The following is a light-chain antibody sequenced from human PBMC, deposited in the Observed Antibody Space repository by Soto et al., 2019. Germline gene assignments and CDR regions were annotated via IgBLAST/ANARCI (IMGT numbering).Light chain of an antibody. CDR3: RQHYSFPRT. V-gene: IGKV4-1*01. J-gene: IGKJ1*01. CDR1: QSVLFSAKNKNY. Sequence: DIVMTQSPESLTVSLGERATINCKSSQSVLFSAKNKNYLSWYQQKPGQPPKLLVYWASTRESGVPDRFSGSGSGANFTLTISGLQAEDVAVYDCRQHYSFPRTFGQGTKVEI. CDR2: WAS.